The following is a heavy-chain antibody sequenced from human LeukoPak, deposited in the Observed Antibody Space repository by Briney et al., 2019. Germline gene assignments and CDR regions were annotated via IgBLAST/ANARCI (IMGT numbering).Heavy chain of an antibody. V-gene: IGHV3-74*01. J-gene: IGHJ6*01. D-gene: IGHD6-13*01. CDR3: PKGGSAGGMDV. Sequence: GGSLRLPCAAYAFTFCCYWWHWDRQAPGEGLVWVSRINSDGYSLGYADSVKGRFTISRDNAKNTLHLQMNSLRAEDTAVYYCPKGGSAGGMDVWGQGTTVTVSS. CDR2: INSDGYSL. CDR1: AFTFCCYW.